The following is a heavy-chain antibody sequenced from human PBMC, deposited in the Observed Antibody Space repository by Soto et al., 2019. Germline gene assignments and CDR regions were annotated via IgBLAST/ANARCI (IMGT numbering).Heavy chain of an antibody. Sequence: PGGSLRLSCAASAFTLSSYAMHWVRQAPSKGLEWVAVISYDGSNKYYADSVKGRFTISRDNSKNTLYLQMNSLRAEDTAVYYCARDLAYYYDSSGSPARGYWGQGTLVTVSS. CDR2: ISYDGSNK. D-gene: IGHD3-22*01. V-gene: IGHV3-30-3*01. CDR3: ARDLAYYYDSSGSPARGY. J-gene: IGHJ4*02. CDR1: AFTLSSYA.